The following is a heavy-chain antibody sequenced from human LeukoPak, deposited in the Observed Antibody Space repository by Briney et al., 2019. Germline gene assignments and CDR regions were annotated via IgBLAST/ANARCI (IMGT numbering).Heavy chain of an antibody. D-gene: IGHD1-20*01. CDR1: GYTFTSYD. CDR2: MNPNSGNT. J-gene: IGHJ4*02. Sequence: GASVRVSCKASGYTFTSYDINWVRQATGQGLEWMGWMNPNSGNTGYAQKFQGRVTMTRNTSISTAYMELSSLRSEDTAVYYCARERYNWNYLDYWGQGTLVTVSS. CDR3: ARERYNWNYLDY. V-gene: IGHV1-8*01.